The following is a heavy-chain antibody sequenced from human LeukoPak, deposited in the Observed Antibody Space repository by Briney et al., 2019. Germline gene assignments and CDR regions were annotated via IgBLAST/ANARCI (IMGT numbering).Heavy chain of an antibody. CDR1: GFTFSSYG. CDR3: AKDTIDY. V-gene: IGHV3-30*18. J-gene: IGHJ4*02. CDR2: ISYDGSNK. Sequence: PGGSLRLSCAASGFTFSSYGMHWVRQAPGKGLEWVAVISYDGSNKYYADSVKGRFTISRDNSKNTLYLQMNSLRAEDTAVYYCAKDTIDYWGQGTLVTVPS.